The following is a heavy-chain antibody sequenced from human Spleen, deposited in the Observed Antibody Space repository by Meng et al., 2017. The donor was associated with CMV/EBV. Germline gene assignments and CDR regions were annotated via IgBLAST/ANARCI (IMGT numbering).Heavy chain of an antibody. J-gene: IGHJ6*02. D-gene: IGHD6-13*01. V-gene: IGHV3-23*01. CDR1: GFTFSSYA. Sequence: GGSLRLSCAASGFTFSSYAMSWVRQAPGKGLEWVSAISGSGGSTYYADSVKGRFTISRDNSKNTLYLQMNSLRAEDTAEYYCAKDLSRYYYYFGMDAWGQGTTVTVSS. CDR3: AKDLSRYYYYFGMDA. CDR2: ISGSGGST.